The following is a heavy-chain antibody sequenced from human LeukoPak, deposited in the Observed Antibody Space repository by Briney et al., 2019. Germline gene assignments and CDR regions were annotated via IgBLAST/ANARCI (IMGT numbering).Heavy chain of an antibody. CDR3: AKNGDRGAYCTGGTCYPYFYYYMDV. D-gene: IGHD2-15*01. CDR1: GFTFSNYA. J-gene: IGHJ6*03. V-gene: IGHV3-30*04. Sequence: QAGGSLRLSCAASGFTFSNYALHWVRQAPGKGLEWVAVISYDGSNKFYADSVRGRFTISRDNSKNTLYLQMNSLRAEDTAIYYCAKNGDRGAYCTGGTCYPYFYYYMDVWGKGTTVTI. CDR2: ISYDGSNK.